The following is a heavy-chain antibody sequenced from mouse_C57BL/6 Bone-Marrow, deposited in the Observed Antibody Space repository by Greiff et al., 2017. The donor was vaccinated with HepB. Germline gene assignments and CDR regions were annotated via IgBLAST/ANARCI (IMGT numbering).Heavy chain of an antibody. CDR1: GFTFSDYY. D-gene: IGHD2-5*01. J-gene: IGHJ4*01. CDR2: ISNGGGST. CDR3: ARWGTPHSNYNAMDY. Sequence: DVHLVESGGGLVQPGGSLKLSCAASGFTFSDYYMYWVRQTPEKRLEWVAYISNGGGSTYYPDTVKGRFTISRDNAKNTLYLQMSRLKSEDTAMYYCARWGTPHSNYNAMDYWGQGTSVTVSS. V-gene: IGHV5-12*01.